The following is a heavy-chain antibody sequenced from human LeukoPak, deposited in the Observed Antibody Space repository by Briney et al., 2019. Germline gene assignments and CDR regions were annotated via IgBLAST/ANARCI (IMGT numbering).Heavy chain of an antibody. J-gene: IGHJ4*02. CDR2: VYHTGAS. Sequence: SETLSLTCSVSGASINNYYWTWIRQPPGKGLEWIGYVYHTGASGYHPSLKSRVAMSLDTSKNQVSLNLRSVTAADTAVYFCTRVVNGGHFDYWGEGTLVTVSS. D-gene: IGHD2-8*01. V-gene: IGHV4-59*01. CDR1: GASINNYY. CDR3: TRVVNGGHFDY.